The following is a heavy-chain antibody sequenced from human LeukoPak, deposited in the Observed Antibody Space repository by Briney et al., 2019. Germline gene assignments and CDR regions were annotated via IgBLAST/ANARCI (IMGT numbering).Heavy chain of an antibody. CDR1: EFTFSSYN. D-gene: IGHD6-13*01. J-gene: IGHJ5*02. CDR3: ARVRGTSWESIDP. V-gene: IGHV3-21*04. CDR2: ISSFSSYI. Sequence: GGSLRLSCAASEFTFSSYNMNWVRQAPGKGLEWVSSISSFSSYIYYADSVKGRFTISRDNAKNSLYLQMSSLRAEDTAVYYCARVRGTSWESIDPWGQGTLVTVSS.